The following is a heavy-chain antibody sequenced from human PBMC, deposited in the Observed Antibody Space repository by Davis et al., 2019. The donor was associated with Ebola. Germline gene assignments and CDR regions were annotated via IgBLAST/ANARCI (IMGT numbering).Heavy chain of an antibody. J-gene: IGHJ5*02. CDR1: GGSISSGYYS. V-gene: IGHV4-4*02. CDR3: ARGGGWQDHNWFDP. Sequence: MPSETLSLTCTVSGGSISSGYYSWSWVRQPPGKGLEWIGEIYHSGSTNYNPSLKSRVTISVDKSKNQFSLKLSSVTAADTAVYYCARGGGWQDHNWFDPWGQGTLVTVSS. CDR2: IYHSGST. D-gene: IGHD6-19*01.